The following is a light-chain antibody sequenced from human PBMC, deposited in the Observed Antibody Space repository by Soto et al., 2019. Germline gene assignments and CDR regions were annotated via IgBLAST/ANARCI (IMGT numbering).Light chain of an antibody. CDR1: QSVNSK. Sequence: EIMMTQSPATQSVSPGERVTLSCRASQSVNSKLAWYQKKPGQAPRLLIYDASTRATGIPARFSGSGSGTEFPLTISSLQSEDFAVYYCQQYNNWPPEYTFGQGTKLEIK. CDR3: QQYNNWPPEYT. J-gene: IGKJ2*01. V-gene: IGKV3D-15*01. CDR2: DAS.